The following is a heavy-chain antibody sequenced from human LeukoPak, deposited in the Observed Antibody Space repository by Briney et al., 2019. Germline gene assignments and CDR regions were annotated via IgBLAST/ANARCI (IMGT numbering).Heavy chain of an antibody. V-gene: IGHV4-39*07. CDR1: GGSISSSSYY. J-gene: IGHJ6*03. Sequence: SETLSLTCTVSGGSISSSSYYWGWIRQPPGKGLEWIGSIYYSGSTYYNPSLKSRVTISVDTSKNQFSLKLSSVTAADTAVYYCARNPTEQPEYYYYYYMDVWSKGTTVTVSS. CDR2: IYYSGST. D-gene: IGHD1-14*01. CDR3: ARNPTEQPEYYYYYYMDV.